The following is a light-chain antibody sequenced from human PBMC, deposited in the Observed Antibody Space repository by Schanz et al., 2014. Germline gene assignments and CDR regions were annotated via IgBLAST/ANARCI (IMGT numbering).Light chain of an antibody. J-gene: IGKJ1*01. CDR3: QQSYTKPLT. CDR1: QSISSY. CDR2: AAS. Sequence: DIQMTQSPSSLSASVGDRVTITCRASQSISSYLNWYQQKPGKAPQLLIYAASSLQSGVPSRFSGSGSGTDFTLTISSLQPEDFATYYCQQSYTKPLTFGQGTKVEIK. V-gene: IGKV1-39*01.